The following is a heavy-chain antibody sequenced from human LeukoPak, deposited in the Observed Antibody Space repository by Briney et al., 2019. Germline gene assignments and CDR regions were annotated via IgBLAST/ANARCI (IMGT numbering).Heavy chain of an antibody. CDR1: GFTFSTYA. CDR3: ATSSDAPGNY. D-gene: IGHD2-2*01. V-gene: IGHV3-21*01. Sequence: PGGSLRLSCAASGFTFSTYAMNWVRQAPGKGLEWVSIISGSGGNTFHADSVKGRFTISRDNAENSLYLQMNSLRAEDTAVYYCATSSDAPGNYWGQGTLVTVSS. CDR2: ISGSGGNT. J-gene: IGHJ4*02.